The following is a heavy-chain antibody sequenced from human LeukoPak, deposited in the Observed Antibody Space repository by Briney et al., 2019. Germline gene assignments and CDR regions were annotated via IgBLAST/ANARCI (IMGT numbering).Heavy chain of an antibody. CDR1: GFAFNKYW. V-gene: IGHV3-74*03. J-gene: IGHJ4*02. CDR2: INGDGSST. D-gene: IGHD3-10*01. Sequence: GGSLRLSCAASGFAFNKYWVHWVRQVPGKGLVWVSRINGDGSSTMYADSVKGRFTISRDNSKNTVYLQMNSLRPEDTAVYYCARGVYGSRSTSLADFWGQGTLVTVSS. CDR3: ARGVYGSRSTSLADF.